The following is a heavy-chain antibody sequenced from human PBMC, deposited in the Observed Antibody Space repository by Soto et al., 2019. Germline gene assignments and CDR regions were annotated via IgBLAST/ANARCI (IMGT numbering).Heavy chain of an antibody. J-gene: IGHJ4*02. V-gene: IGHV4-59*01. CDR2: IYYSGST. D-gene: IGHD3-22*01. CDR3: ANRYYDGSGYLHDY. Sequence: SETLSLTCTVSGGSISSYYWSWIRQPPGKGLEWIGYIYYSGSTNYNPSLKSRVTISVDTSKNQFSLKLSSVTAADTAVYYCANRYYDGSGYLHDYWGQGILVTVS. CDR1: GGSISSYY.